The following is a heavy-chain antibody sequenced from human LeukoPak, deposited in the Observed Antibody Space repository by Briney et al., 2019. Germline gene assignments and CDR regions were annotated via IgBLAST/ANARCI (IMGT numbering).Heavy chain of an antibody. V-gene: IGHV3-30*18. CDR2: ISYDGSNK. CDR3: AKDPTRYYDSSGYYLY. J-gene: IGHJ4*02. Sequence: PGGSLRLSCAASGFTFGSYGMHWVRQAPGKGLEWVAVISYDGSNKYYADSVKGRFTISRDNSKNTLYLQMNSLRAEGTAVYYCAKDPTRYYDSSGYYLYWGQGTLVTVSS. D-gene: IGHD3-22*01. CDR1: GFTFGSYG.